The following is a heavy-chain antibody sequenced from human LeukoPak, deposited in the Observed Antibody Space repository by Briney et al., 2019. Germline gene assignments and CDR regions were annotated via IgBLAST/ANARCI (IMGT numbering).Heavy chain of an antibody. CDR1: GFPFSSYW. D-gene: IGHD5-24*01. CDR3: TRVGYIDEGIDY. CDR2: IKQDGSKK. Sequence: GGSLRLSYVASGFPFSSYWMTWVRQAPGKGLEWVANIKQDGSKKSYVDSVKGRFTISRDNAKNSLYLQMNSLRAEDTAIYYCTRVGYIDEGIDYWGQGTLVTVSS. V-gene: IGHV3-7*04. J-gene: IGHJ4*02.